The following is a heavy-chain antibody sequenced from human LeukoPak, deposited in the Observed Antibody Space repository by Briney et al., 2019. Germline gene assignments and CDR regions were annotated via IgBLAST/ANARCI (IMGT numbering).Heavy chain of an antibody. D-gene: IGHD4-23*01. CDR2: IHYSGSP. V-gene: IGHV4-59*01. CDR3: VAAVDGGPLDY. CDR1: GGSISNYY. J-gene: IGHJ4*02. Sequence: PSETLSLTCTVSGGSISNYYWSWIRQPPEKGLEWIGYIHYSGSPTYNPSLKSRVTMSVDTSKNHFSLKLTSVTAADTAVYYCVAAVDGGPLDYWGQGTLVTVSS.